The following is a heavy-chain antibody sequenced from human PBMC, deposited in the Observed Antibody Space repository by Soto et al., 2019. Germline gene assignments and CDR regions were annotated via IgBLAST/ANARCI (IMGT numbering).Heavy chain of an antibody. CDR1: GFPFTDYG. J-gene: IGHJ4*02. CDR2: ISAYTGNT. D-gene: IGHD2-2*01. Sequence: ASVKVSCKASGFPFTDYGFTWVRQAPGEGLEWMGWISAYTGNTNYAQKVQGRVTMSTDTSTSIAYLELRSLRSDDTAVYYCARGPESRSTAYFDYWGQGTLVTSPQ. CDR3: ARGPESRSTAYFDY. V-gene: IGHV1-18*01.